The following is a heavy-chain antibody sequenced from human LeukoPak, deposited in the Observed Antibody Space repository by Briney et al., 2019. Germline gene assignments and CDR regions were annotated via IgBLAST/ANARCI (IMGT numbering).Heavy chain of an antibody. D-gene: IGHD1-26*01. J-gene: IGHJ4*02. CDR3: AKDLAGSGSYSFDY. CDR1: GFTFSSYA. V-gene: IGHV3-23*01. CDR2: ISGSGGST. Sequence: PGGSLRLSCAASGFTFSSYAMSWVRQAPGKGLEWVSAISGSGGSTYYADSVKSRFTISRDNSKNTLYLQMNSLRAEDTAVYYCAKDLAGSGSYSFDYWGQGTLVTVSS.